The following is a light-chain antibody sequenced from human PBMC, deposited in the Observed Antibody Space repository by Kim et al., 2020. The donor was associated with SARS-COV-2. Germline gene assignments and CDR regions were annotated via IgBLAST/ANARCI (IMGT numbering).Light chain of an antibody. CDR2: AKN. CDR1: SLRSSY. CDR3: HSRDSIGNDVI. Sequence: ALGQTVRSTCQGDSLRSSYAIWYQQKPGQAPILVVFAKNNRPSGIPDRVSGSSSGSTASLTIAGAQAEDEADYYCHSRDSIGNDVIFGGGTQLTVL. V-gene: IGLV3-19*01. J-gene: IGLJ2*01.